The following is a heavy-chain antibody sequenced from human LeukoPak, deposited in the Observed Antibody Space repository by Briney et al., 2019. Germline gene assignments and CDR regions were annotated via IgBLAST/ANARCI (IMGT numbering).Heavy chain of an antibody. D-gene: IGHD1-26*01. CDR3: ARVLAVGATNYAFDI. CDR2: TYYRPKWYN. J-gene: IGHJ3*02. V-gene: IGHV6-1*01. CDR1: GDSVSSNSDA. Sequence: SQTLSLSCAISGDSVSSNSDAWNWIRQSPARGLEWLGRTYYRPKWYNDYAVSVKSRITLNPDTSKNQFSLQLNSVTPEDTAVYYCARVLAVGATNYAFDIWGQGTMVTVSS.